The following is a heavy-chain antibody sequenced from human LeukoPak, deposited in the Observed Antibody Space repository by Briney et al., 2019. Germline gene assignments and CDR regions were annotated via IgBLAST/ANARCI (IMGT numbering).Heavy chain of an antibody. CDR1: GASISNYY. Sequence: SETLSLTCTVSGASISNYYWSWIRQPAGKGLEWIGRISTSGSTNYNPSLKSRVTMSVDTSKNQFSLKLSSVTAADTVVYYCARKTHNNWFDPWGQGTLVTVSS. CDR2: ISTSGST. CDR3: ARKTHNNWFDP. V-gene: IGHV4-4*07. J-gene: IGHJ5*02.